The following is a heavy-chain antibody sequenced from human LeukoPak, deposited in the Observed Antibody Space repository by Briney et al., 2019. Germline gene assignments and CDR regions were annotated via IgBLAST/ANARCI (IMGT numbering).Heavy chain of an antibody. CDR3: ASKPWCSSTSCYYFDY. J-gene: IGHJ4*02. D-gene: IGHD2-2*01. CDR2: INHSGST. Sequence: PSETLSLTCAVYGGSFSGYYWSWIRQPPGKGLEWIGEINHSGSTNYNLSLKSRVTISVDTSKNQFSLKLSSVTAAGTAVYYCASKPWCSSTSCYYFDYWGQGTLVTVSS. CDR1: GGSFSGYY. V-gene: IGHV4-34*01.